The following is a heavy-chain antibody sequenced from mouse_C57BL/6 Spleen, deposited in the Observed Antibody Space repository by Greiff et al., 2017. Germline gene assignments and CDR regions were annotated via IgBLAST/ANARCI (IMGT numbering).Heavy chain of an antibody. J-gene: IGHJ2*01. V-gene: IGHV1-26*01. CDR1: GYTFTDYY. D-gene: IGHD1-1*01. CDR3: ARGEVITTVVAGDD. Sequence: VQLQQSGPELVKPGASVKISCKASGYTFTDYYMNWVKQSNGKSLEWIGDINPNNGGTSYNQKFKGKATLTVDKSSSTAYMELRSLTSEDSAVHYCARGEVITTVVAGDDWGKGTTLTVSS. CDR2: INPNNGGT.